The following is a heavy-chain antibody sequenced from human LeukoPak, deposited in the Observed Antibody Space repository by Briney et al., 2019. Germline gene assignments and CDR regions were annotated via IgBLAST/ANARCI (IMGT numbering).Heavy chain of an antibody. V-gene: IGHV1-69*13. CDR1: GGTFSSYA. D-gene: IGHD3-10*01. J-gene: IGHJ6*02. CDR3: ARVALWFGAATRDYYYGMDI. Sequence: SVKVSCKASGGTFSSYAISWVRQAPGQGLEWMGGIIPIFGTTNYAQKFQGRVTITADESTSTAYMELSSLRSEDTAVYYCARVALWFGAATRDYYYGMDIWGQGTTVTVSS. CDR2: IIPIFGTT.